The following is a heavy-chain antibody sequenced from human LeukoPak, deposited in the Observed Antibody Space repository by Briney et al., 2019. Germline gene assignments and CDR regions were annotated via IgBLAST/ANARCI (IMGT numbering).Heavy chain of an antibody. D-gene: IGHD6-19*01. J-gene: IGHJ6*02. CDR1: GYTFTSYD. CDR2: MNPNSGNT. V-gene: IGHV1-8*01. Sequence: ASVKVSCKASGYTFTSYDINWVRQATGQGLEWMGWMNPNSGNTGYAQKFQGRVTMTRNTSISAAYMELSSLRSEDTAVYYCARAYSGGWSKTYYYYGMDVWGQGTTVTVSS. CDR3: ARAYSGGWSKTYYYYGMDV.